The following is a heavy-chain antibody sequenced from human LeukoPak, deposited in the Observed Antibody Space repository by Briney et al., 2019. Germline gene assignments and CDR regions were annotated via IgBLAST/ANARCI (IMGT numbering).Heavy chain of an antibody. D-gene: IGHD1-14*01. J-gene: IGHJ4*02. CDR3: AKDKGAVTGTFDY. CDR2: ISGSGGST. V-gene: IGHV3-23*01. Sequence: PGGSLRLSCAASGFTFSSYAMSWVRQAPGKGLEWVSAISGSGGSTYYAGSVKGRFTISRDNSKNTLYLQMNSLRAEDTAVYYCAKDKGAVTGTFDYWGQGTLVTVSS. CDR1: GFTFSSYA.